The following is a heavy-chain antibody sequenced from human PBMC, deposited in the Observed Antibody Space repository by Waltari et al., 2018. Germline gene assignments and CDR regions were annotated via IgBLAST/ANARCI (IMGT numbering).Heavy chain of an antibody. D-gene: IGHD2-21*01. V-gene: IGHV4-39*01. CDR2: MSYSGAT. J-gene: IGHJ3*01. CDR3: ATYIVASLGTAAFDV. Sequence: IRQSPGQGLEWIGTMSYSGATYSSPSLKSRVTISRDTSKNQLSLTLGSVTAADTVVYYCATYIVASLGTAAFDVWGQGTMVTVSS.